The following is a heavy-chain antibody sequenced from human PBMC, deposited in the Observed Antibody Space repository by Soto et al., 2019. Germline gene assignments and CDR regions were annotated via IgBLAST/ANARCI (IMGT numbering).Heavy chain of an antibody. V-gene: IGHV3-48*02. J-gene: IGHJ6*02. D-gene: IGHD3-3*01. Sequence: SLRLSCAASGFTLSGYAVSWVRQAPGKGLEWVAYISAASRTIHYGDSVKDRFTISRDNAGSSVYLQMNSLRDEDTAVYYCARIKLVEWFFINVAVSDMDAWGQGTPVTVSS. CDR1: GFTLSGYA. CDR3: ARIKLVEWFFINVAVSDMDA. CDR2: ISAASRTI.